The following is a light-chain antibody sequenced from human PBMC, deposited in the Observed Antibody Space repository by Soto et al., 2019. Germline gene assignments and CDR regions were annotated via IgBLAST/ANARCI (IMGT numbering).Light chain of an antibody. Sequence: DIQLTQSPSFMSASVGDRVTITSRARQGISCYLAWYQQKPGKAPKLLIYAASTLQSGVPSRFSSSGSGTEFTLTLSSLQPEYFATDYCHHLDSDSTFGQGKRLEIK. CDR2: AAS. CDR1: QGISCY. J-gene: IGKJ5*01. V-gene: IGKV1-9*01. CDR3: HHLDSDST.